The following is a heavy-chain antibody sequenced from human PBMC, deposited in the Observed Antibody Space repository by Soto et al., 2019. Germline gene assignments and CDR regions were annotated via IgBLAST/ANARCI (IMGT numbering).Heavy chain of an antibody. Sequence: GGSLRLSCAASGFTFSNYGMSWVRQAPGKGLEWVSVISGSGGSTYYADSVKGRFTLSRDNSKNTVYLQMNSLRAEDTAVYYCAKDSPVGVPLLRDLHDWGQGTLVTVSS. CDR2: ISGSGGST. J-gene: IGHJ1*01. V-gene: IGHV3-23*01. D-gene: IGHD3-9*01. CDR3: AKDSPVGVPLLRDLHD. CDR1: GFTFSNYG.